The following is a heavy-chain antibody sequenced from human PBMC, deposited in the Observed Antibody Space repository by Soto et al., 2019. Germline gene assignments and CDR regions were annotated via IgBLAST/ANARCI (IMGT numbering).Heavy chain of an antibody. CDR3: ARDILLWFGELPPRAHDAFDI. CDR1: GGSISSGGYF. Sequence: QVQLQESGPGLVKPSQTLSLTCTVSGGSISSGGYFWSWIRQHPGQGLEWIGDINYSGSTYSNPSLTSRVPISADTSKNQFSLKLSPVTGAGTAVYYCARDILLWFGELPPRAHDAFDIWGQGTMVTVSS. D-gene: IGHD3-10*01. J-gene: IGHJ3*02. V-gene: IGHV4-31*03. CDR2: INYSGST.